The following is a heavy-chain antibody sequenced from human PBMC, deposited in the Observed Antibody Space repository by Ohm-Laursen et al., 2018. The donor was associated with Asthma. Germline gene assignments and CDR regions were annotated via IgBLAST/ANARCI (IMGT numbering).Heavy chain of an antibody. CDR2: IYYTGNT. Sequence: TLSLTCTVSGDSISSGDNYWSWIRQHPGTGLEWIAYIYYTGNTYYNPSLKSRITMSVDTSKNQFSLRLSSVTAADTAVYFCARARHTSYEESSGYYCFDYWGQGTLVTVSS. J-gene: IGHJ4*02. CDR3: ARARHTSYEESSGYYCFDY. V-gene: IGHV4-31*03. D-gene: IGHD3-22*01. CDR1: GDSISSGDNY.